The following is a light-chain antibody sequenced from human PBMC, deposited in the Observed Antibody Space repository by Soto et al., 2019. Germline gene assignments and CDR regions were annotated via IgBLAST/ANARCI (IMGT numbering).Light chain of an antibody. CDR2: GAS. CDR3: QQFGSSPGFT. V-gene: IGKV3-20*01. CDR1: QSINSRY. Sequence: EIVLTQSPGTLSLSPGERATLSCRASQSINSRYLAWYQQKPGQAPRLLIYGASSRATGIPDRFSGSGSGTDFPLTISRLEPEDFAVYYCQQFGSSPGFTFGHGTKVDIK. J-gene: IGKJ3*01.